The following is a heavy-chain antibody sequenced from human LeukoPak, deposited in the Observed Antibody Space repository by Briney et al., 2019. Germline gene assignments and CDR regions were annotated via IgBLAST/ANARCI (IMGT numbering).Heavy chain of an antibody. CDR1: GFTFSSYS. CDR3: ARVSAVGVPATIQANWYFDL. J-gene: IGHJ2*01. Sequence: GGSLRLSCAASGFTFSSYSMNWVRQAPGKGLEWVSSISSSSSYIYYADSVKGRFTISRDNAKNSLYLQMNSLRAEDTAVYYCARVSAVGVPATIQANWYFDLWGRGTLVSVSS. D-gene: IGHD2-2*02. V-gene: IGHV3-21*01. CDR2: ISSSSSYI.